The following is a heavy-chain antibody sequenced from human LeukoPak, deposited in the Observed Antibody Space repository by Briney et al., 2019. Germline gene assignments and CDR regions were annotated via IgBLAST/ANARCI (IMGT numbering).Heavy chain of an antibody. CDR3: AKALDTAMGTPDY. J-gene: IGHJ4*02. D-gene: IGHD5-18*01. CDR2: ISHDGSNK. Sequence: GGSLRLSCAASGFTFSSYGMHWVRQAPGKGLEWVAVISHDGSNKYYADSVKGRFTISRDNSKNTLYLQMYSLRAEDTAVYYCAKALDTAMGTPDYWGQGTLVTVSS. V-gene: IGHV3-30*18. CDR1: GFTFSSYG.